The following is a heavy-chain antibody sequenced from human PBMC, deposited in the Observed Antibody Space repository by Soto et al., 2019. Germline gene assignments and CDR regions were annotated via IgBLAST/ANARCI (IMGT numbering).Heavy chain of an antibody. J-gene: IGHJ4*02. Sequence: RASVKVSCKVSGYTLTELSMHWVRQAPGKGLEWMGGFDPEDGETIYAQKFQGRVTMTEDTSTDTAYMELSSLRSEDTAVYYCATAGCSGGSCYSGPFFDYWGQGTLVTVSS. CDR3: ATAGCSGGSCYSGPFFDY. CDR2: FDPEDGET. D-gene: IGHD2-15*01. V-gene: IGHV1-24*01. CDR1: GYTLTELS.